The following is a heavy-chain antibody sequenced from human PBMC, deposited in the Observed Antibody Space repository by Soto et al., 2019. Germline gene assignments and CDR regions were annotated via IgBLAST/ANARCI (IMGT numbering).Heavy chain of an antibody. Sequence: GASVKVSCKASGGTFSSYAISWVRQAPGQGLEWMGGIIPIFGTANYAQKFQGRVTITADESTSTAYMELSSLRSEDTAVYYCARFGESRAARPPPNWFDPWGQGTLVTVSS. CDR3: ARFGESRAARPPPNWFDP. D-gene: IGHD6-6*01. CDR2: IIPIFGTA. CDR1: GGTFSSYA. J-gene: IGHJ5*02. V-gene: IGHV1-69*13.